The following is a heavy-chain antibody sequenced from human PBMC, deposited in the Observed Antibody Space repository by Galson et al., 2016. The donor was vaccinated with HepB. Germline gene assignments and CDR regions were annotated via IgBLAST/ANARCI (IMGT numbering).Heavy chain of an antibody. D-gene: IGHD2-2*01. J-gene: IGHJ6*04. CDR1: GFTFRNYG. CDR2: TSRSGDST. Sequence: SLRLSCAAAGFTFRNYGMTWVRQAPGNGLEVVSSTSRSGDSTDYADSVKGRFTISRDNSKNTLSLQMNSLTADDTAIYYCVQGSTAPAFWGKGTTVTVSS. CDR3: VQGSTAPAF. V-gene: IGHV3-23*01.